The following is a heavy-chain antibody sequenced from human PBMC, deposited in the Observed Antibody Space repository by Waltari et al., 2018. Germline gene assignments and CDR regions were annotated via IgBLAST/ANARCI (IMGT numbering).Heavy chain of an antibody. V-gene: IGHV3-74*01. J-gene: IGHJ6*02. D-gene: IGHD3-22*01. Sequence: EEQLVESGGGLAQPGESLRLSCAASGFTFSRYWMDWVRQAPGKGLVWVSRISSDWSSTTYADSVKGRFTISRDNAKNTLYVQMNRLRAEDTAVYYCARVATKTYSSPVPGRPYYYGMDVWGQGTTVTVSS. CDR3: ARVATKTYSSPVPGRPYYYGMDV. CDR1: GFTFSRYW. CDR2: ISSDWSST.